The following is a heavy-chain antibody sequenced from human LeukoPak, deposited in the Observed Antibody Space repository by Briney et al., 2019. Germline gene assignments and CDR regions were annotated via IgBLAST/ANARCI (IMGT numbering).Heavy chain of an antibody. CDR1: GFTFSDYY. D-gene: IGHD2-15*01. Sequence: GGSLRLSCAASGFTFSDYYMSWIRQAPGKGLEWVSYISSSSSYTNYADSVKGRFTISRDNAKNSLYLQMNSLRAEDTAVYYWATSRKYCSGGSCYADAFDIWGQGKMVTVSS. J-gene: IGHJ3*02. V-gene: IGHV3-11*06. CDR2: ISSSSSYT. CDR3: ATSRKYCSGGSCYADAFDI.